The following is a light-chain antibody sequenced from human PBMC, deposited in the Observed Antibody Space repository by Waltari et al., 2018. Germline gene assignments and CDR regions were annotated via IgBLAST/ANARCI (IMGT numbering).Light chain of an antibody. CDR3: AAWDDSLNGQVV. CDR1: SSNIGSNT. J-gene: IGLJ2*01. V-gene: IGLV1-44*01. CDR2: SNN. Sequence: QSVLTQPPSASGTPGPRVTISCSGSSSNIGSNTVTWYQQLPGTAPKLLIYSNNQRPSGVPDRFSGSKSGTSASLAISGLQSEDEADYYCAAWDDSLNGQVVFGGGTKLTVL.